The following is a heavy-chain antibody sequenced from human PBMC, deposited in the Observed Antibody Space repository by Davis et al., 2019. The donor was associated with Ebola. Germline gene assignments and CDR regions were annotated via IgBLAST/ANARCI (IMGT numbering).Heavy chain of an antibody. J-gene: IGHJ6*02. D-gene: IGHD6-19*01. V-gene: IGHV4-39*01. CDR1: GGSISSSSYY. CDR3: RLGLGEQWLVDYNNYGMDV. CDR2: IYYSGST. Sequence: ESLKISCTVSGGSISSSSYYWGWIRQPPGKGLEWIGSIYYSGSTSYNPSLKSRVTISLNTSKNQFSLQQSSVTAADTAVYYCRLGLGEQWLVDYNNYGMDVWGQGTTVTVSS.